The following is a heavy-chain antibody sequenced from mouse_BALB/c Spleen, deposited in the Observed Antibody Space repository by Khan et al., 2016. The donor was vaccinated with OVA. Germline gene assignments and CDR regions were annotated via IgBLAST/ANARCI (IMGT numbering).Heavy chain of an antibody. CDR3: ARIGYSYGRGAGFPY. CDR2: IWSGGST. Sequence: QVQLKQSGPGLVQPSQSLSITCTVSGFSLTSYGVHWVRQSPGKGLEWLGVIWSGGSTDYNAAFISRLSISKDNSKSQVFFKMNSLQANDTAIYYCARIGYSYGRGAGFPYWGQGTLVTVSA. V-gene: IGHV2-2*02. D-gene: IGHD1-1*01. CDR1: GFSLTSYG. J-gene: IGHJ3*01.